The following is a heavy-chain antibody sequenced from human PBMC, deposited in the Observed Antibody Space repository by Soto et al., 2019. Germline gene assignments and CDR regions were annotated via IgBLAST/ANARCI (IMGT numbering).Heavy chain of an antibody. Sequence: GGSLRLSCAASGFTFSSYWMSWVRQAPGKGLEWVANIKQDGSEKYYVDSVKGRFTISRDNAKNSLYLQMNSLRAEDTAVYYCARDESTPGVPAAMFGIRYYYYYMDVWGKGTTVTVSS. V-gene: IGHV3-7*01. D-gene: IGHD2-2*01. CDR2: IKQDGSEK. J-gene: IGHJ6*03. CDR1: GFTFSSYW. CDR3: ARDESTPGVPAAMFGIRYYYYYMDV.